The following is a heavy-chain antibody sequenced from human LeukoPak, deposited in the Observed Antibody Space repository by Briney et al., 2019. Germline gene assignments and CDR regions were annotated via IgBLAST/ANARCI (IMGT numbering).Heavy chain of an antibody. V-gene: IGHV1-69*05. D-gene: IGHD5-24*01. CDR3: ARASARRDGYNSPLDY. CDR2: IIPIFGTA. CDR1: GGTFSSYA. Sequence: SVTVSCKASGGTFSSYAISWVRQAPGQGLEWMGGIIPIFGTANYAQKFQGRVTITTDESTSTAYMELSSLRSEDTAVYYCARASARRDGYNSPLDYWGQGTLVTVSS. J-gene: IGHJ4*02.